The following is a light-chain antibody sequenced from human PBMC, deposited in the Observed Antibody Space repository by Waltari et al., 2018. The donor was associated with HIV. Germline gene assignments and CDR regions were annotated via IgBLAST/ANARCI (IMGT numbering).Light chain of an antibody. V-gene: IGKV1-9*01. CDR3: QQFHT. CDR1: QGISSY. Sequence: DIQLTQSPSFLSASVGDRVTITCRASQGISSYLAWYQQKPGKAPKLLIYATTTLQSGVPARFSGSGSVTEFNLTISSLQPEDFATYYCQQFHTFGPGTNLEIK. CDR2: ATT. J-gene: IGKJ2*01.